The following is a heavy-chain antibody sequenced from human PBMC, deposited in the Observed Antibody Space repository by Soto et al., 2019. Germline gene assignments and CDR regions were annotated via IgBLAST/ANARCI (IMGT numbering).Heavy chain of an antibody. CDR2: SSNSGTYT. CDR1: GFTVSDYY. CDR3: AISGDNYNVLDY. V-gene: IGHV3-11*06. Sequence: PGGSLRLSCAASGFTVSDYYMSWIRQAPGKGLEWLSYSSNSGTYTRYADSVKGRFSISRDNAKNSLYLQINSLRGEDTATYYCAISGDNYNVLDYWGQGTPVTVSS. J-gene: IGHJ4*02. D-gene: IGHD3-10*02.